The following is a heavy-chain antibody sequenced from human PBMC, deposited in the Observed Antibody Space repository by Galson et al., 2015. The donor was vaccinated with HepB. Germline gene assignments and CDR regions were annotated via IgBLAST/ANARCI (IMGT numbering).Heavy chain of an antibody. J-gene: IGHJ4*02. CDR3: ARPRGYCSGCSGNSAFGY. CDR2: IVPNFGAP. V-gene: IGHV1-69*13. D-gene: IGHD2-15*01. Sequence: SVKVSCKASGGTFSNYAFNWVRQAPGQGLEWMGGIVPNFGAPNYAQKFRGRVTITADVSTSTAYMELSSLRSEDTAVYYCARPRGYCSGCSGNSAFGYWGQGTLVTVSS. CDR1: GGTFSNYA.